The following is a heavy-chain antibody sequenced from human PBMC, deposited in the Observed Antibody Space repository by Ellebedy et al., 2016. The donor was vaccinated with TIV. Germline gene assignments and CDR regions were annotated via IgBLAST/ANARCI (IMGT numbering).Heavy chain of an antibody. CDR1: GFTFSSYW. CDR3: TTELSGYYSDY. D-gene: IGHD3-22*01. Sequence: GGSLRLXCAASGFTFSSYWMHWVRQAPGKGLEWVGRIKSKTDGGTTDYAAPVKGRFTISRDDSKNTLYLQMNSLKTEDRAVYYCTTELSGYYSDYWGQGTLVTVSS. V-gene: IGHV3-15*07. CDR2: IKSKTDGGTT. J-gene: IGHJ4*02.